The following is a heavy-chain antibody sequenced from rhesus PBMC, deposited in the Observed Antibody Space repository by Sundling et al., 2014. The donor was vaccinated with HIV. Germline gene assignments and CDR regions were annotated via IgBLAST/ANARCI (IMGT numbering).Heavy chain of an antibody. CDR1: GVSIRSYW. CDR3: AKGGAAGPDGLDS. J-gene: IGHJ6*01. Sequence: QVQLQESGPGLVKPSETLSLTCTVSGVSIRSYWWSWIRQSPGKGLEWIGDINGYSGSTNYNPSLKSRVTFSGDTSKNQVSLILTSVTGADTAVYYCAKGGAAGPDGLDSWGRGVVVTVSS. CDR2: INGYSGST. D-gene: IGHD6-13*01. V-gene: IGHV4-80*01.